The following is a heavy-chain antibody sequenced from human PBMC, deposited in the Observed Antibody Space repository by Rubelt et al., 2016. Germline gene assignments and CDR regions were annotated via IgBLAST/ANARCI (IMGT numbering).Heavy chain of an antibody. Sequence: QVQLQQWGAGLLKPSETLSLTCAVYGGSFSGYYWSWIRQPPGKGLEWIGYIYYSGSTNYNPSLKSGGTISVETSKNQFSLKLSAVTAADTAVYYCASIAVAGNYFDYWGQGTLVTVSS. CDR2: IYYSGST. J-gene: IGHJ4*02. V-gene: IGHV4-34*11. CDR1: GGSFSGYY. D-gene: IGHD6-19*01. CDR3: ASIAVAGNYFDY.